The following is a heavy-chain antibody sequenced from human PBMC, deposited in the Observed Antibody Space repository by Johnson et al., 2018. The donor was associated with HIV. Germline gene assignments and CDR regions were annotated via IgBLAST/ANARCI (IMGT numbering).Heavy chain of an antibody. CDR3: AKGDYNFWSGDAFDS. CDR2: IRYDGSNK. CDR1: GFTFSSYG. Sequence: QVQLVESGGGVVQPGRSLRLSCAASGFTFSSYGMHWVRQAPGKGLEWVAFIRYDGSNKYYADSVKGRFTISRDNSKNTLYLQMNSLRAEDTAVYYCAKGDYNFWSGDAFDSWGQGTMVTVSS. D-gene: IGHD3-3*01. J-gene: IGHJ3*02. V-gene: IGHV3-30*02.